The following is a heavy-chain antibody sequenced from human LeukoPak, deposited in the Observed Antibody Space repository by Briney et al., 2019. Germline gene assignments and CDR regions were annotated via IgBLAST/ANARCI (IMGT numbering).Heavy chain of an antibody. CDR1: GYSFSNYA. CDR2: INTNTGNP. CDR3: AREADCSPTSCYEFDY. D-gene: IGHD2-2*01. J-gene: IGHJ4*02. Sequence: ASVKVSCKASGYSFSNYAINWVRQAPGQGLEWMGWINTNTGNPTYAQGFTGRFVFSLDTSVNTAYLQINSLKAEDTAVYYCAREADCSPTSCYEFDYWGQGTLVTVSS. V-gene: IGHV7-4-1*02.